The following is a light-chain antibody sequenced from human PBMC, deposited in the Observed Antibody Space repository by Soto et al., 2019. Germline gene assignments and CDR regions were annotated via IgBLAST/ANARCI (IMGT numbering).Light chain of an antibody. Sequence: EIQLTQSPSFLSASLGERVTITCRASQGISSTFVWYQQRQGKAPKLLLFVASTLQSGVPSRFSGSGSETEFTLTISSLQPEDFAAYYCLQVNGYPLTFGGGTEVELK. CDR3: LQVNGYPLT. J-gene: IGKJ4*01. CDR1: QGISST. V-gene: IGKV1-9*01. CDR2: VAS.